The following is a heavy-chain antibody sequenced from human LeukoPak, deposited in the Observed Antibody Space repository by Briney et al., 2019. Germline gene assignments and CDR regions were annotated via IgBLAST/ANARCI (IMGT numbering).Heavy chain of an antibody. CDR3: ARHYDVVTDTEPGFDL. J-gene: IGHJ2*01. CDR1: GFTFSTSG. Sequence: GRSLRLSCAASGFTFSTSGMHWVRQAPGKGLEWVSVIWYDGSNKYYADSVKGRLTISRDNSKNTLYLQMNSLRAEDTAVYYCARHYDVVTDTEPGFDLWGRGTLVTVYS. V-gene: IGHV3-33*01. D-gene: IGHD3-9*01. CDR2: IWYDGSNK.